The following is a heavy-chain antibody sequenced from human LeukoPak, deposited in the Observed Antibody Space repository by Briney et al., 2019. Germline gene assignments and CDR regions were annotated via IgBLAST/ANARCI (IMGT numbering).Heavy chain of an antibody. Sequence: PGGSLRLSCAASGFTFSRYSMNWVRQAPGKGLEWVSAISGSGGSTYYADSVKGRFTISRDNSKNTLYLQMNSLRAEDTAVYYCAKDRGLLIWWLRGDYFDYWGQGTLVTVSS. D-gene: IGHD5-12*01. CDR1: GFTFSRYS. J-gene: IGHJ4*02. CDR2: ISGSGGST. V-gene: IGHV3-23*01. CDR3: AKDRGLLIWWLRGDYFDY.